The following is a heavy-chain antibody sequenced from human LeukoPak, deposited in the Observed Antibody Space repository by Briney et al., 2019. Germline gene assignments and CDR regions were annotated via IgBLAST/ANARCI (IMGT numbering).Heavy chain of an antibody. CDR3: ARAPYYHWRARCFDP. D-gene: IGHD3-16*01. V-gene: IGHV4-34*01. J-gene: IGHJ5*02. CDR1: GGSFSGYY. Sequence: SETLSLTCAVYGGSFSGYYWSWIRQPPGKGLEWIGEINHSGSTNYNPSLKSRVTISVDTSKNQFSLKLSSVTAADTAVYYCARAPYYHWRARCFDPWGQGTMVTVSS. CDR2: INHSGST.